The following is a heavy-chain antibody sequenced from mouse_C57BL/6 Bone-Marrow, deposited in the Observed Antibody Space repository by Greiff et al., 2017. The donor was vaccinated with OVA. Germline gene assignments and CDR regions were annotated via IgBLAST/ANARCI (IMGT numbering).Heavy chain of an antibody. CDR3: AYDYGGYFDV. D-gene: IGHD2-4*01. J-gene: IGHJ1*03. V-gene: IGHV1-26*01. CDR1: GYTFTDYY. Sequence: EVQLQQSGPELVKPGASVKISCKASGYTFTDYYMNWVKQSHGKSLEWIGDINPNNGGTSYNQKFKGKATLTVDKSSSTAYMELRSLTSEDSAVYYCAYDYGGYFDVWGTGTTVTVSS. CDR2: INPNNGGT.